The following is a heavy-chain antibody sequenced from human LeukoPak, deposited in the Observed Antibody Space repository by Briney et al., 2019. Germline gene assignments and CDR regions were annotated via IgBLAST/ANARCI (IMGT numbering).Heavy chain of an antibody. CDR1: GYSFTSYW. J-gene: IGHJ4*02. CDR2: IYPGDSDT. D-gene: IGHD3-10*01. CDR3: AASASYYDKHFVY. V-gene: IGHV5-51*01. Sequence: GESLKISCKGSGYSFTSYWIGWVRQMPGKGLEWMGIIYPGDSDTRYSPSSQGQVTISVDKSISTAYLQWSRLKASDTAMYYCAASASYYDKHFVYWGQGTLVTVSS.